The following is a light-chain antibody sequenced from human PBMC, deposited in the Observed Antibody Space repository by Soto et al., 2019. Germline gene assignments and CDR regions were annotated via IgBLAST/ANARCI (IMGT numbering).Light chain of an antibody. CDR3: QQYYSTPPT. Sequence: DIVMTQSPDSLAVSLGERATINCKSSQSILYNSNNKNYLAWYQQKPGQPPKLLIYWASTRESGVPDRFSGSGSGTEFTLTISSLQAEDGAVYHCQQYYSTPPTFGQGTKVEIK. CDR1: QSILYNSNNKNY. V-gene: IGKV4-1*01. J-gene: IGKJ1*01. CDR2: WAS.